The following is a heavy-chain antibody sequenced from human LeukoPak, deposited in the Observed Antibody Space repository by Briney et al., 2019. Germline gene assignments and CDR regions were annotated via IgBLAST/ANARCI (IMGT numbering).Heavy chain of an antibody. D-gene: IGHD6-19*01. V-gene: IGHV4-39*01. Sequence: SETLSLTCTVSGGSISSSTYYWAWIRQSQGLEWVGRIYYSGSTYYNPSLKSRGEISLDTSKNQFSLNLNPVTAADTAVYYCARLHSSGWYLDCWGQGTLVIVSS. CDR2: IYYSGST. CDR1: GGSISSSTYY. CDR3: ARLHSSGWYLDC. J-gene: IGHJ4*02.